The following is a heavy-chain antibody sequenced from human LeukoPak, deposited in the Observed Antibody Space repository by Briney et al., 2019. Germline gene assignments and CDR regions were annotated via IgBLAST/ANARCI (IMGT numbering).Heavy chain of an antibody. J-gene: IGHJ4*02. CDR3: AKRGGSYIGFFDY. D-gene: IGHD1-26*01. Sequence: GGSLRLSCAASGFTFSTYDMHWVRQAPGKGLEWVAFIRYDGSGKYYADSVKGRFTISRDNSKNTLYLQMNSLRAEDTAIYYCAKRGGSYIGFFDYWGQGTLVTVSS. V-gene: IGHV3-30*02. CDR2: IRYDGSGK. CDR1: GFTFSTYD.